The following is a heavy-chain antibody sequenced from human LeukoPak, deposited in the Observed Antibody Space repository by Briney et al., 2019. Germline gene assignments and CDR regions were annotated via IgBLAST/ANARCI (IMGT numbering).Heavy chain of an antibody. Sequence: VASVKVSCKASGGTFSSYAISWVRQAPGQGLEWMGRIIPILGIANYAQKFQGRVTITADKSTSTAYMELSSLRSEDTAVYYCASSSLYYYGMDVWGQRTTVTVSS. D-gene: IGHD2-15*01. V-gene: IGHV1-69*04. CDR1: GGTFSSYA. CDR3: ASSSLYYYGMDV. J-gene: IGHJ6*02. CDR2: IIPILGIA.